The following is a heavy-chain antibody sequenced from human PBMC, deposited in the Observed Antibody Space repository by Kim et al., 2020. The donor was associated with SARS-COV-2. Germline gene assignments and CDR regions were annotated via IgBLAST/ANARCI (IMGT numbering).Heavy chain of an antibody. J-gene: IGHJ5*02. CDR1: GGSISSSTYY. CDR3: ARREPIDGSAATGGWFDP. Sequence: SETLSLTCSVSGGSISSSTYYWGWIRQPPGKGLEWLATIYYSGSTYYNPSLKSRVTISVDTSKNQFSLKLSPVTAADTAVYFCARREPIDGSAATGGWFDPWGQGALVTVSS. CDR2: IYYSGST. D-gene: IGHD3-10*01. V-gene: IGHV4-39*01.